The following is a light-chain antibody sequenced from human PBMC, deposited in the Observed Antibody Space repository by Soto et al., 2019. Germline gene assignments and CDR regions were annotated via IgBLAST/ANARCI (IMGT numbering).Light chain of an antibody. Sequence: QSVLTQPPSASGTPGQRVTISCSGSSSNIGRNTVNWYQHLPGTAPQLLIYNNYQRPSGVPDRFSGSKSGTSASLAISGLQSEDEADYHCATWDDSLHAVVFGGGTKVTVL. CDR2: NNY. CDR1: SSNIGRNT. J-gene: IGLJ2*01. CDR3: ATWDDSLHAVV. V-gene: IGLV1-44*01.